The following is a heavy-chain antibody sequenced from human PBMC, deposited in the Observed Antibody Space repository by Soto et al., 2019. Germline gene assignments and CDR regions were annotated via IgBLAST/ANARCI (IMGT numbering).Heavy chain of an antibody. CDR2: IYWDDDK. CDR3: AHRLSGYYYGY. J-gene: IGHJ4*02. CDR1: GFSLSTNGVG. Sequence: QITLKESGPTLVKPTQTLTLTCTFSGFSLSTNGVGVGWIRQPPGKALEWLALIYWDDDKRYSPSLKSRLTXTXXTSKNQVVLTMTNVDPVDTATYYCAHRLSGYYYGYWGQGTLVTVSS. D-gene: IGHD3-22*01. V-gene: IGHV2-5*02.